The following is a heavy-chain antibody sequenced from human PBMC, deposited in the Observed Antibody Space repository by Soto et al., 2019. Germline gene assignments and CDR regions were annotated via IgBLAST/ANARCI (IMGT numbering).Heavy chain of an antibody. Sequence: GGSLGLSCAASGFSFSSYAMHWVRQAPGKGLEWVAVISYDGSNKYYADSVKGRFTISRDNSKNTLYLQMNSLRAEDTAVYYCARDYNSGSYLVDYWGQGTLVTVSS. CDR1: GFSFSSYA. J-gene: IGHJ4*02. CDR2: ISYDGSNK. V-gene: IGHV3-30-3*01. D-gene: IGHD1-26*01. CDR3: ARDYNSGSYLVDY.